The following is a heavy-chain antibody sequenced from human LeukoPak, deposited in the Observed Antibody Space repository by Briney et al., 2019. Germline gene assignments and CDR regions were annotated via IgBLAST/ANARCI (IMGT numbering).Heavy chain of an antibody. J-gene: IGHJ3*02. V-gene: IGHV4-39*07. D-gene: IGHD6-13*01. CDR3: ARETDVAAAADAFDI. Sequence: SETLSLTCTVSGGSISSSTYYWGWIRQPPGKGLEWIGSIYYSGRTYYNPSLKSRVAISVGTSKNQFSLKLHSVTAADTAVYYCARETDVAAAADAFDIWGQGTMVTVSS. CDR2: IYYSGRT. CDR1: GGSISSSTYY.